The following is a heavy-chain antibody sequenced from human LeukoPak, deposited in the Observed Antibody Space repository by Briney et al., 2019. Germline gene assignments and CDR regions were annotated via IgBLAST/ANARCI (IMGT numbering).Heavy chain of an antibody. CDR2: IYHSGST. CDR1: GGSLSSYY. CDR3: ARDSDCSGGSCYFDY. J-gene: IGHJ4*02. D-gene: IGHD2-15*01. Sequence: SETLSLTCTVSGGSLSSYYWSWIRQPPGKGLEWIGYIYHSGSTNYNPSLKSRVTISVDTSKNQFSLKLSSVTAADTAVYYCARDSDCSGGSCYFDYWGQGTLVTVSS. V-gene: IGHV4-59*01.